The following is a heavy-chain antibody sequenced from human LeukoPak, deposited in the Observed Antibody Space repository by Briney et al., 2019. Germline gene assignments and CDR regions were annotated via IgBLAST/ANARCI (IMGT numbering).Heavy chain of an antibody. V-gene: IGHV3-30*18. Sequence: GGSLRLSCAASGFTFSRYGMHWVRQAPGKGLEWVAVISYDGKNKYYVDSVKGRFTISRDNSKNTVYLQVNSLRAEDTAVYYCAKDRDSIGSVYYFDYWGQGARLTVSS. CDR3: AKDRDSIGSVYYFDY. CDR2: ISYDGKNK. J-gene: IGHJ4*02. CDR1: GFTFSRYG. D-gene: IGHD1-26*01.